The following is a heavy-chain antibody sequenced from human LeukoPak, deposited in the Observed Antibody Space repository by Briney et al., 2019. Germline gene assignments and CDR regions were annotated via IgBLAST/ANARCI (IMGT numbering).Heavy chain of an antibody. CDR1: GFTFSSYT. Sequence: GGSLRLSCAASGFTFSSYTMHWIRQAPGKGLEWVSSISSSNSYIFYADSVKGRFTVSRDNAKDSLYLQMNSRRAEDTAVYYCARALTTLTYEGYWGQGTLVTVSS. J-gene: IGHJ4*02. V-gene: IGHV3-21*01. D-gene: IGHD1-1*01. CDR3: ARALTTLTYEGY. CDR2: ISSSNSYI.